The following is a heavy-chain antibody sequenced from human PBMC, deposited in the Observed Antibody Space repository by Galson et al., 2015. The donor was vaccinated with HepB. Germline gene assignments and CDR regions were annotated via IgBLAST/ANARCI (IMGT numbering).Heavy chain of an antibody. CDR3: ARDSPAAIFDY. Sequence: SVKVSCKASGGTFSTYTINWVRQAPGQGPEWMGGVIPVFGTPHYAQEFQGRVTITADESTSTVYMELSSLRSEDTAVYYCARDSPAAIFDYWGQGTLVIVSS. D-gene: IGHD2-2*01. CDR2: VIPVFGTP. V-gene: IGHV1-69*13. CDR1: GGTFSTYT. J-gene: IGHJ4*02.